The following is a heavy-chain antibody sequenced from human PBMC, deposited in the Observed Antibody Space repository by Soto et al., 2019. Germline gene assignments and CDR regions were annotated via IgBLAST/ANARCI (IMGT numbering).Heavy chain of an antibody. CDR3: ARDPQLERRLEFDY. J-gene: IGHJ4*02. Sequence: QVQLVQSGAEVKKPGASVKVSCKASGYTFSTYGISWVRQAPGQGLEWMGWISVYNGNTNYAQSLQGRVTMTTDTSTSTAYMELRSLRSHDTAVYYCARDPQLERRLEFDYWGQGTLVTVSS. CDR2: ISVYNGNT. D-gene: IGHD1-1*01. V-gene: IGHV1-18*01. CDR1: GYTFSTYG.